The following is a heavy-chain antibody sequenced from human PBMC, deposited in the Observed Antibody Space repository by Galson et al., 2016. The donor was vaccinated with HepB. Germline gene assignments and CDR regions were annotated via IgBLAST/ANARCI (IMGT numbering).Heavy chain of an antibody. CDR1: GYSINTNYY. V-gene: IGHV4-38-2*02. CDR2: IFHTGST. Sequence: SETLSLTCTVSGYSINTNYYWGWIRKPPGKGLEWIATIFHTGSTYYNPSLKSRVSLSLDTSKNQFSLKLSSVTAADTAVYYCASDDYWGQGTLVTVSS. J-gene: IGHJ4*02. CDR3: ASDDY.